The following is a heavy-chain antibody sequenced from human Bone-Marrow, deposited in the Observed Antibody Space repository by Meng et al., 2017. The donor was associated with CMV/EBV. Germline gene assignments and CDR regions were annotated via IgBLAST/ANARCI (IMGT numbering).Heavy chain of an antibody. V-gene: IGHV3-53*01. J-gene: IGHJ6*02. Sequence: GESLKISCAASGFTVSLNDMTWVRQAPGKGLEWVSIFYTGVSTYYADSVKGRFTVSRDNSKNTLYLQMNSLRAEDTAVYYCARDGTYYGMDVWGQGTTVTVSS. CDR2: FYTGVST. CDR3: ARDGTYYGMDV. CDR1: GFTVSLND.